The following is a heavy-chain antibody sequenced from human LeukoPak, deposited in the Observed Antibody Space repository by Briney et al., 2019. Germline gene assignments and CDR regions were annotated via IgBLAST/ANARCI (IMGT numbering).Heavy chain of an antibody. D-gene: IGHD3-3*01. CDR1: GGSFSGYY. Sequence: SEPLSLTCAVYGGSFSGYYWSWVRQPPGQGLEWIGEISLSGSTNYNPSLKSRVTISVDTSKSQFSLKLTSVTAADTAVYYCAGAITIFGVGIRGADYWGQGTLVTVSS. J-gene: IGHJ4*02. V-gene: IGHV4-34*01. CDR2: ISLSGST. CDR3: AGAITIFGVGIRGADY.